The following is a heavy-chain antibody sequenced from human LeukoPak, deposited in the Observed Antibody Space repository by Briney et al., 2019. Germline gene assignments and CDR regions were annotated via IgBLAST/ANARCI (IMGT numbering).Heavy chain of an antibody. D-gene: IGHD6-13*01. Sequence: GASVKVSCKVSGYTLTELSMHWVRQAPGKGLEWMGGFDPEDGETIYAQKFQGRVTMTEDTSTDTAYMELSSLRSEDTAVYYCATAGSSSWYHQQSYNWFDPWGQGTLVTASS. CDR2: FDPEDGET. CDR1: GYTLTELS. J-gene: IGHJ5*02. V-gene: IGHV1-24*01. CDR3: ATAGSSSWYHQQSYNWFDP.